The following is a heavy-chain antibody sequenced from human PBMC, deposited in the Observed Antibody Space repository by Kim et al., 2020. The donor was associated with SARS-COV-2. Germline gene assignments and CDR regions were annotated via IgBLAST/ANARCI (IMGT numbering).Heavy chain of an antibody. CDR2: IYYSGST. CDR3: ARAPEGYYYDSSGYSAAFDI. J-gene: IGHJ3*02. D-gene: IGHD3-22*01. Sequence: SETLSLTCTVSGGSISSGGYYWSWIRQHPGKGLEWIGYIYYSGSTYYNPSLKSRVTISVDTSKNQFSLKLSSVTAADTAVYYCARAPEGYYYDSSGYSAAFDIWGQGTMVTVSS. CDR1: GGSISSGGYY. V-gene: IGHV4-31*03.